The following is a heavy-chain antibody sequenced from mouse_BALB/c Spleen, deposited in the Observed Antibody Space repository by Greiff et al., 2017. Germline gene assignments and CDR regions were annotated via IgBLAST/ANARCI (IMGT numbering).Heavy chain of an antibody. Sequence: EVQLVESGGGLVQPGGSLKLSCAASVFTFSSYTMSWVSQTPEKRLEWVAYISNGGGSTYYPDNVKGRFTISRDNAKNTLYLQLSSLKSEDTAIYYCSRQENGYDYDGAMDYWGQGTSVTVSS. CDR1: VFTFSSYT. D-gene: IGHD2-4*01. J-gene: IGHJ4*01. CDR2: ISNGGGST. V-gene: IGHV5-12-2*01. CDR3: SRQENGYDYDGAMDY.